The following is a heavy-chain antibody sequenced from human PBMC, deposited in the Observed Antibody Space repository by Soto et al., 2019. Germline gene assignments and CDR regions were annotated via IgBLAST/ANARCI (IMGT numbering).Heavy chain of an antibody. CDR1: GYTFTSYD. J-gene: IGHJ4*02. D-gene: IGHD6-19*01. Sequence: ASVKVSCKASGYTFTSYDINWVRQATGQGLEWMGWMNPNSGNTGYAQKFQGRVTMTRNTSISTAYMELSSLRSEDTAVYYCARSPTGYGSGWYVFDYWGQGSLVTVCS. CDR3: ARSPTGYGSGWYVFDY. V-gene: IGHV1-8*01. CDR2: MNPNSGNT.